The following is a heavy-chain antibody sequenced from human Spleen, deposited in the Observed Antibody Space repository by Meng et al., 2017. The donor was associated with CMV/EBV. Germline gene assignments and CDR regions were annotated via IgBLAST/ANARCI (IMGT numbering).Heavy chain of an antibody. Sequence: SCAASGFIFSSYALRWVRQAPGKGLEWVSAISGSAGSTYYADSVKGRFTISRDNAKNSLYLQMNSLRAEDTAVYYCARGGGSSSWYYWGQGTLVTVSS. CDR2: ISGSAGST. CDR1: GFIFSSYA. CDR3: ARGGGSSSWYY. V-gene: IGHV3-23*01. D-gene: IGHD6-13*01. J-gene: IGHJ4*02.